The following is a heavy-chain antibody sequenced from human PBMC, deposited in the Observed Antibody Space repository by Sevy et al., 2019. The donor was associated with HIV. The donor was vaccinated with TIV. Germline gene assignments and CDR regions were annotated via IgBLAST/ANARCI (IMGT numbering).Heavy chain of an antibody. CDR3: ARAATGWFDP. CDR1: GGSISSGGYS. CDR2: IYHSGST. Sequence: SETLSLTCAVSGGSISSGGYSWSWIRQPPGKGLEWFGYIYHSGSTYYNPSLKSRVTISVDRSKNQFSLKLSSVTAADTALYYCARAATGWFDPWGQGTLVTVSS. V-gene: IGHV4-30-2*01. J-gene: IGHJ5*02.